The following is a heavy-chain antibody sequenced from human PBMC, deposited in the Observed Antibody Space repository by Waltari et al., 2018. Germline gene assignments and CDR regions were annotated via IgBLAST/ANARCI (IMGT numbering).Heavy chain of an antibody. CDR3: ARVRFSYGMDV. D-gene: IGHD3-3*01. V-gene: IGHV4-34*01. Sequence: QVQLQQWGAGLLKPSETLSLTCAVYGGSFSGYYWSWIRQPPGKGLEWIGEINHSGSTNYNPSLKSRVTISVDTSKNQFSLKLSSVTAADTAVYYCARVRFSYGMDVWGQGTTVTVSS. CDR2: INHSGST. CDR1: GGSFSGYY. J-gene: IGHJ6*02.